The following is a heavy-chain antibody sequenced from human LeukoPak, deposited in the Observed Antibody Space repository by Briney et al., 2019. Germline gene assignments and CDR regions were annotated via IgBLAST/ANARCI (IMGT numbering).Heavy chain of an antibody. V-gene: IGHV3-30-3*01. Sequence: GRSLRLSCAASGFTFSDYAMQWVRQGPGKGLEWVAVISDEGHQKYYGDSVKGRFTISRDNPKNTLYLQMNSLRDDDTAVYYCARVFLERLTSGYFDNWGQGTLVTVSP. CDR2: ISDEGHQK. D-gene: IGHD3-3*01. CDR3: ARVFLERLTSGYFDN. CDR1: GFTFSDYA. J-gene: IGHJ4*02.